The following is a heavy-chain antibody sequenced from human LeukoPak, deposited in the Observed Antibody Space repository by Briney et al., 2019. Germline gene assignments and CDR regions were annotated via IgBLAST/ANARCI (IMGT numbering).Heavy chain of an antibody. V-gene: IGHV1-2*06. CDR1: GYSFTGYY. D-gene: IGHD3/OR15-3a*01. CDR2: IDPNSGGT. J-gene: IGHJ4*02. Sequence: ASVKVSCKASGYSFTGYYIHWVRQAAGQGPEWMGRIDPNSGGTNSAQKFQARVTLPRDTSIATVYMALSSLRSNDTAVYYCARDQARTTTWYLYMNYWGQGTLVTVSS. CDR3: ARDQARTTTWYLYMNY.